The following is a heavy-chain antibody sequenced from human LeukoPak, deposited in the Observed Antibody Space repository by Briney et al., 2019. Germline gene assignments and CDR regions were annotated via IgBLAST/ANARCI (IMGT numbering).Heavy chain of an antibody. D-gene: IGHD3-10*01. V-gene: IGHV1-18*01. CDR1: GGTFSSYA. CDR2: ISAYNGNT. J-gene: IGHJ4*02. Sequence: HWASVKVSCKPSGGTFSSYALSWVRQAPGQGLEWMGWISAYNGNTNYAQKLQGRVTMTTDTSTSTAYMELRSLRSDDTAVYYCARMAWFGELLLFDYWGQGTLVTVSS. CDR3: ARMAWFGELLLFDY.